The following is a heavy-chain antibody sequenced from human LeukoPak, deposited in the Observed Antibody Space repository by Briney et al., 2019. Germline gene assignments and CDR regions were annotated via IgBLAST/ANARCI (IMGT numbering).Heavy chain of an antibody. J-gene: IGHJ4*02. Sequence: SENLSLTCLVSGGSLSGHFWSWFRRPPGKGLENIGYIHSSGSTNYNPSYKSRVTVSLEMSKNQFSLSLSSVTAADTAVYYCARDPGDTDWYNFDFWGQGILVTVSS. CDR2: IHSSGST. V-gene: IGHV4-59*11. D-gene: IGHD3-9*01. CDR3: ARDPGDTDWYNFDF. CDR1: GGSLSGHF.